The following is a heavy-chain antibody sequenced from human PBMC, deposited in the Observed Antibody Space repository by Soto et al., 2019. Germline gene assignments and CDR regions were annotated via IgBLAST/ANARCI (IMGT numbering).Heavy chain of an antibody. CDR3: ARESEDLTSNFDY. CDR1: GFTFTRYS. Sequence: GGSLRLSCAASGFTFTRYSMTWVRQAPGKGLEWVSSISSTTNYIYYGDSMKGRFTISRDNAKNSLYLEMNSLRAEDTAVYYCARESEDLTSNFDYWGQGTLVTVSS. V-gene: IGHV3-21*06. CDR2: ISSTTNYI. J-gene: IGHJ4*02.